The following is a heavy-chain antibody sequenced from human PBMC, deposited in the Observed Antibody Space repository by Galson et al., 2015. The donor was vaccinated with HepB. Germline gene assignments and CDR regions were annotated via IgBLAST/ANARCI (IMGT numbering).Heavy chain of an antibody. Sequence: SVKVSCKASGYTFTSYDINWVRQAAGQGLEWMGWMNPHSGLTGFSQKFQGRVTMTRNISITTAYMELSTLTSQDTAVYFCARGAVAPRPHRRQRWFDSWGQGTLVIVSS. J-gene: IGHJ5*01. D-gene: IGHD6-6*01. CDR3: ARGAVAPRPHRRQRWFDS. CDR1: GYTFTSYD. CDR2: MNPHSGLT. V-gene: IGHV1-8*01.